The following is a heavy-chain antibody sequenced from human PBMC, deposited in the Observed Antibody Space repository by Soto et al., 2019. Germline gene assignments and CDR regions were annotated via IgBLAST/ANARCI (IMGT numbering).Heavy chain of an antibody. CDR2: INHSGST. V-gene: IGHV4-34*01. D-gene: IGHD6-6*01. CDR1: GGSFSGYY. CDR3: AKQYSSSTFDY. J-gene: IGHJ4*02. Sequence: SETLSLTCAVYGGSFSGYYWSWIRQPPGKGLEWIGEINHSGSTNYNPSLKSRVTISVDTSKNQFSLKLSSVTAADTAVYYCAKQYSSSTFDYWGQGTLVTVSS.